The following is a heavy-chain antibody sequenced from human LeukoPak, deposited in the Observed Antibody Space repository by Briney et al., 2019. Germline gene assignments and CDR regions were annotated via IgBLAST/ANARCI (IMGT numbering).Heavy chain of an antibody. V-gene: IGHV3-33*01. CDR1: GVIFSDYG. J-gene: IGHJ4*02. D-gene: IGHD2-2*01. Sequence: PGGSLRLSCAASGVIFSDYGMHWVRQAPGKGLEWGAVIWYDGSKEYYADSVKGRFTISRDSSKNTVYLQMNSLRGEDTAVYYCARDECSTTSCYGYWGQGTLVTVSS. CDR2: IWYDGSKE. CDR3: ARDECSTTSCYGY.